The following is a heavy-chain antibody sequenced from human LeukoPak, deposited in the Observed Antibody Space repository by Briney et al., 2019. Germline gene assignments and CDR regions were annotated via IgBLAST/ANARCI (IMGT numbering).Heavy chain of an antibody. CDR1: GGTFSSYA. V-gene: IGHV1-69*06. D-gene: IGHD6-19*01. CDR2: IIPIFGTA. CDR3: ARVGVAVAASDY. Sequence: ASVKVSCKASGGTFSSYAISWVRQAPGQGLEWMGGIIPIFGTANYAQKFQGRVTITADKSTSTAYMELSSPRSEDTAVYYCARVGVAVAASDYWGQGTLVTVSS. J-gene: IGHJ4*02.